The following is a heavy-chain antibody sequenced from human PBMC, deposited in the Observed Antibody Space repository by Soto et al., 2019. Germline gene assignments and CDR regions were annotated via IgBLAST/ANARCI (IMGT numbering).Heavy chain of an antibody. CDR2: ISSSSSTI. D-gene: IGHD3-10*01. CDR3: ARDEGSGSYYKTYYFDY. V-gene: IGHV3-48*02. CDR1: GFTFSSYS. Sequence: EVQLVESGGGLVQPGGSLRLSSAASGFTFSSYSMNWVRQAPGKGLEWVSYISSSSSTIYYADSVKGRFTISRDNAKNSLYLQMNSLRDEDTAVYYCARDEGSGSYYKTYYFDYWGQGTLVTVSS. J-gene: IGHJ4*02.